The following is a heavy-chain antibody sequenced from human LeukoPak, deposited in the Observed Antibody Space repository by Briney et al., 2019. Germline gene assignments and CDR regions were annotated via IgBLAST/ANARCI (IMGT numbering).Heavy chain of an antibody. Sequence: SETLSLTCAVYGGSFSGYYWSWIRQPPGKGLEWIGNIYYSGSTYYNPSLKSRVTISVDTSKNQFSLKLSSVTAADTAVYYCAREMQDKSLQWIGELKKYYYYYMDVWGKGTTVIVSS. V-gene: IGHV4-34*01. CDR3: AREMQDKSLQWIGELKKYYYYYMDV. CDR2: IYYSGST. J-gene: IGHJ6*03. CDR1: GGSFSGYY. D-gene: IGHD3-10*01.